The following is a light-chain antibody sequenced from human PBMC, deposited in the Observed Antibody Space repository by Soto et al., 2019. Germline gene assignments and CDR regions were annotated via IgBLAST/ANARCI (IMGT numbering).Light chain of an antibody. CDR2: LNSDGSH. CDR3: QTWGTGIVV. Sequence: QLVLTQSPSASASLGASVKLTCTLSSGHSSYAIAWHQQQPEKGPRYLMKLNSDGSHSKGDGIPDRFSGSSSGAERYLTVSSLQSDDDADYYCQTWGTGIVVFGGGTKLAVL. J-gene: IGLJ2*01. CDR1: SGHSSYA. V-gene: IGLV4-69*01.